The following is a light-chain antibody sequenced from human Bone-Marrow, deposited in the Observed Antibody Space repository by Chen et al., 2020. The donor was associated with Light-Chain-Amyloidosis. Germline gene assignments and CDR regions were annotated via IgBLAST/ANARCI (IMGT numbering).Light chain of an antibody. CDR3: CSYAGSSTPWV. V-gene: IGLV2-23*02. J-gene: IGLJ3*02. CDR1: SSEVGSYNL. Sequence: QSALTQPASVSGSPGQSITIPCTGTSSEVGSYNLVSWYQQHPGKAPKLMIYEVSKRPSGVSNRFSGSKSGNTASLTISGLQAEDEADYYCCSYAGSSTPWVFGGGTKLTVL. CDR2: EVS.